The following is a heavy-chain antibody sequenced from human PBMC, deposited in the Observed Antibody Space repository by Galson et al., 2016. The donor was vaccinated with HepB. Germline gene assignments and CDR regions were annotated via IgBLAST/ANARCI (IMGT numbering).Heavy chain of an antibody. J-gene: IGHJ1*01. Sequence: TLSLTCAVSGDSITGSPYSWGWIRQPPGKGLEWIGTMYHGGSAYFNPSFESRVTISVDTSKNQFSLHLRSVTAADTAVYYCARRPWVATHITEYFQHWGPGTLVTVSS. CDR1: GDSITGSPYS. D-gene: IGHD6-6*01. CDR2: MYHGGSA. CDR3: ARRPWVATHITEYFQH. V-gene: IGHV4-39*01.